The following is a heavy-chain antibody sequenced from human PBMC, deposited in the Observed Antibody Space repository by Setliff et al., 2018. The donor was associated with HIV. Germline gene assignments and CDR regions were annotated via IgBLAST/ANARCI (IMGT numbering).Heavy chain of an antibody. CDR2: FYHNGST. V-gene: IGHV4-38-2*01. CDR1: GYSISSGYY. Sequence: PSETLSLTCAVSGYSISSGYYWGWIRQPPGKGLEWIGNFYHNGSTYYNPSLRSRVTISVDTSKNQFSLKLSSVTAADTAVYYCARLGHTFGGPGYWGQGTLVTVSS. CDR3: ARLGHTFGGPGY. D-gene: IGHD3-16*01. J-gene: IGHJ4*02.